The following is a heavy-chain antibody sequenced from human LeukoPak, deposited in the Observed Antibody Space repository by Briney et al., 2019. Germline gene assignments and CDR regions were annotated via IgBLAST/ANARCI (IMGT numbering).Heavy chain of an antibody. D-gene: IGHD6-13*01. CDR2: IYTSGST. J-gene: IGHJ4*02. CDR1: GASISNYY. CDR3: ASSIAAAGPYDY. V-gene: IGHV4-4*07. Sequence: PSETLSLTCTVSGASISNYYCTWIRQPAGKRLEWIGRIYTSGSTNYNPSLKSRVTISVDTSKNQFSLKLSSVTAADTAVYYCASSIAAAGPYDYWGQGTLVTVSS.